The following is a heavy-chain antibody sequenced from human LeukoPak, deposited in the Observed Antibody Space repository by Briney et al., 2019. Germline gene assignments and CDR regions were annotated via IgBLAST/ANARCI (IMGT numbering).Heavy chain of an antibody. J-gene: IGHJ4*02. Sequence: ASVKVSCKASGYTFTGYYMHWVRQAPGQGLEWMRWINANSGGTNYAQKFQGRVTMTRDTSISTAYMELSRLRSDDTAVYYCARELGYCSSTSCPPGYWGQGTLVTVSS. CDR2: INANSGGT. V-gene: IGHV1-2*02. D-gene: IGHD2-2*01. CDR3: ARELGYCSSTSCPPGY. CDR1: GYTFTGYY.